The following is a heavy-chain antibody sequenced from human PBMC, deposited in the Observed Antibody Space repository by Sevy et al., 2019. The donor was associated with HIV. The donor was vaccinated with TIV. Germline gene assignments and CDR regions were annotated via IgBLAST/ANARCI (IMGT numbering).Heavy chain of an antibody. D-gene: IGHD6-13*01. CDR2: IYSGGNT. CDR3: ARDKGGSTWFLLDP. J-gene: IGHJ5*02. Sequence: SETLSLTCAVSGGSIRSYYWSWIRQPAGKGLEWIGRIYSGGNTNYNPSLKSRVTTSVDTSKNQFSLELRSVTAADTAVYYCARDKGGSTWFLLDPWGQGRLVTVSS. CDR1: GGSIRSYY. V-gene: IGHV4-4*07.